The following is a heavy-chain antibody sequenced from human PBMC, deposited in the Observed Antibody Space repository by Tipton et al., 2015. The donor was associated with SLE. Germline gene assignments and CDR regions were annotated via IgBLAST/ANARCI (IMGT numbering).Heavy chain of an antibody. CDR1: GGSISSSSYY. CDR2: IYYSGST. D-gene: IGHD3-10*01. V-gene: IGHV4-39*07. Sequence: TLSLTCTVSGGSISSSSYYWGWIRQPPGKGLEWIGSIYYSGSTNYNPSLKSRVTISVDTSKNQFSLKLSSVTAADTAVYYCARGRMVRGVRVPFQHWGQGTLVTVSS. CDR3: ARGRMVRGVRVPFQH. J-gene: IGHJ1*01.